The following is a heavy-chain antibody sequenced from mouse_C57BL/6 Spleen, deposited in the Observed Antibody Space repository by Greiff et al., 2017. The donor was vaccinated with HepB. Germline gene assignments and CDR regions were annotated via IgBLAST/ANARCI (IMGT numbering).Heavy chain of an antibody. D-gene: IGHD1-1*01. J-gene: IGHJ2*01. Sequence: VQLVESGAELARPGASVKLSCKASGYTFTSYGISWVKQRTGQGLEWIGEIYPRSGNTYYNEKFKGKATLTADKSSSTAYMELRSLTSEDSAVYFCAIYYYGSSYVLYFDYWGQGTTLTGSS. CDR3: AIYYYGSSYVLYFDY. V-gene: IGHV1-81*01. CDR1: GYTFTSYG. CDR2: IYPRSGNT.